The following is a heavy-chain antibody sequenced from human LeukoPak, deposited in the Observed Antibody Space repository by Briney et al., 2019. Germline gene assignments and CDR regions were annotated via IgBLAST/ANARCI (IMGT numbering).Heavy chain of an antibody. CDR3: AKASHKYYYDSSDIDY. Sequence: GGSLRLSCAASGFTFSSYGMSWVRQAPGKGLEWVSAISGSGVGTYYADSVRGRFSISRDNSKNALYLQMTSLRAEDTAVYYCAKASHKYYYDSSDIDYWGQGTLVTVSS. CDR2: ISGSGVGT. J-gene: IGHJ4*02. V-gene: IGHV3-23*01. D-gene: IGHD3-22*01. CDR1: GFTFSSYG.